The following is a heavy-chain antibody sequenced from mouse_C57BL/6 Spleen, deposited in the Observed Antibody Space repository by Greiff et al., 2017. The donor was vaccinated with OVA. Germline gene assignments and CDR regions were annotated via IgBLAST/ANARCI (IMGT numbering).Heavy chain of an antibody. CDR1: GYTFTSYW. CDR2: IHPNSGST. CDR3: ARSRTTVVALDWYFDV. V-gene: IGHV1-64*01. Sequence: VQLQQSGAELVKPGASVKLSCKASGYTFTSYWMHWVKQRPGQGLEWIGMIHPNSGSTNYNEKFKSKATLTVDKSSSTAYMQLSSLTSEDSAVYYCARSRTTVVALDWYFDVWGTGTTVTVSS. D-gene: IGHD1-1*01. J-gene: IGHJ1*03.